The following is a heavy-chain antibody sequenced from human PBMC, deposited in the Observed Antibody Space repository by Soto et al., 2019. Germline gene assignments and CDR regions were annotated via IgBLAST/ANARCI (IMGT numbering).Heavy chain of an antibody. V-gene: IGHV3-49*04. D-gene: IGHD3-3*01. CDR2: IRSQAYGGTT. J-gene: IGHJ6*02. CDR3: TRDPYDFWSGYGSYCYGMDV. CDR1: GFTFGDYA. Sequence: PGGSLRLSCPASGFTFGDYAMSWVRQAPGKGLEWVGFIRSQAYGGTTEYAASVKGRFTISRDDSKSIAYLQMNSLKTEDTAVYYCTRDPYDFWSGYGSYCYGMDVWGQGTTVHVSS.